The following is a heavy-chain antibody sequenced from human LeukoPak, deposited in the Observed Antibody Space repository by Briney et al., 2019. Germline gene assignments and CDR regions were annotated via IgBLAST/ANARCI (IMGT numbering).Heavy chain of an antibody. CDR2: FDPEDGET. CDR3: AVSLTTGGYYGMDV. CDR1: GYTLTELS. V-gene: IGHV1-24*01. Sequence: ASVTVSCKVSGYTLTELSLHWVRQAPGKGLEWMGRFDPEDGETIYARKFQGRVTMTEDTSTDTAYMELSSLRSEDTAVYFCAVSLTTGGYYGMDVWGQGTTVTVSS. J-gene: IGHJ6*02. D-gene: IGHD1-1*01.